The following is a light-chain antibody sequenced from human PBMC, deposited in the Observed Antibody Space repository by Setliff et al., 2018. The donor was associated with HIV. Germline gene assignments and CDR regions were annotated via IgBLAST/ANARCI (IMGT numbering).Light chain of an antibody. Sequence: DIQMTQSPSSLSASVGDRVTITCRASQSISSYLNWYQQKPGKAPKFLIYAASSWQSGVPSRFSGSGSGTDFTLTISSLQPEDFATYYCQQSYSTPYTVGQGTKVDIK. CDR2: AAS. CDR1: QSISSY. CDR3: QQSYSTPYT. V-gene: IGKV1-39*01. J-gene: IGKJ2*01.